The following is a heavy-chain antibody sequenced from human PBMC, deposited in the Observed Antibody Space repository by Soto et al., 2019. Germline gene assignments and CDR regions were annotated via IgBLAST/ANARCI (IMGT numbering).Heavy chain of an antibody. D-gene: IGHD3-10*01. CDR1: GFTFSSYW. CDR3: ARGRYRDYGHDY. Sequence: EVQLVESGGGLVQPGGSLRLSCAASGFTFSSYWMHWVRQAPGKGLVWVSRIYSDGVTTNYADSVKGRFTISRDNAKNTLYLQMNSLRAEDTSVYFCARGRYRDYGHDYWGQGTLVTVSS. V-gene: IGHV3-74*01. J-gene: IGHJ4*02. CDR2: IYSDGVTT.